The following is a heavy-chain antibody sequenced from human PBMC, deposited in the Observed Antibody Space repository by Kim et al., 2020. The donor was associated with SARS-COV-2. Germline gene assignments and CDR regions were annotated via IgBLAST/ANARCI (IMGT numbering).Heavy chain of an antibody. CDR1: GGSISSGGYY. V-gene: IGHV4-31*03. J-gene: IGHJ6*02. CDR2: IYYSGST. D-gene: IGHD2-21*01. Sequence: SETLSLTCTVSGGSISSGGYYWSWIRQHPGKGLEWIGYIYYSGSTYYNPSLKSRVTISVDTSKNQFSLKLSSVTAADTAVYYCARDSLLSGQYYYYGMDVWGQGTTVTVSS. CDR3: ARDSLLSGQYYYYGMDV.